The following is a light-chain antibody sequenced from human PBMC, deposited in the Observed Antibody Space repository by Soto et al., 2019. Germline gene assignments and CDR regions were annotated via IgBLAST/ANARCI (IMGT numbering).Light chain of an antibody. CDR2: EVS. CDR3: SSYTSGSTYV. CDR1: SSDVGGYDY. V-gene: IGLV2-14*01. J-gene: IGLJ1*01. Sequence: QSALTQPPSASGSPGRSVTISCTGTSSDVGGYDYVSWFQQHPGKAPKLIIYEVSNRPSGVSNRFSGSKSGNTASLTISGLQAEDEADYYCSSYTSGSTYVFGTGTKVTVL.